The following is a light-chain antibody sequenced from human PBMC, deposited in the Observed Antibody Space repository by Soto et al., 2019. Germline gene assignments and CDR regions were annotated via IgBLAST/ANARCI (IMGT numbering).Light chain of an antibody. CDR2: GTS. CDR1: QTIVSTY. Sequence: EVVLTQSPGTLSLSPGERATLYCRTSQTIVSTYLAWYQQKAGQAPRLLMYGTSSRATGIPDRFSGSGSGTDFTLTISSVEPEDFAIYYGQQYSGSPPRTFGQGTKVEIK. V-gene: IGKV3-20*01. CDR3: QQYSGSPPRT. J-gene: IGKJ1*01.